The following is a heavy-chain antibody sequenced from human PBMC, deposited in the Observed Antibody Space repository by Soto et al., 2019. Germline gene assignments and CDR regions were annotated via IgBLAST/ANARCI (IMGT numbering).Heavy chain of an antibody. CDR1: GFTFSSYG. D-gene: IGHD1-26*01. J-gene: IGHJ6*02. Sequence: WWSLRLSFAASGFTFSSYGMHWVRQAPGKGLEWVAVIWYDGSNKYYADSVKGRFTISRDNSKNTLYLQMNSLRAEDTAVYYCAGPYSGSYYGPVDYYYGMDVWGQGTTVTVSS. V-gene: IGHV3-33*01. CDR2: IWYDGSNK. CDR3: AGPYSGSYYGPVDYYYGMDV.